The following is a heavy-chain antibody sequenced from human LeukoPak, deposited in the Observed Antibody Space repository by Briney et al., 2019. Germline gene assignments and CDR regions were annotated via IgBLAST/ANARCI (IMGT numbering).Heavy chain of an antibody. J-gene: IGHJ6*03. CDR2: ISSSSSYI. CDR1: GFTFSSYS. V-gene: IGHV3-21*04. Sequence: GGSLRLSCAASGFTFSSYSMNWVRQAPGKGLEWVSSISSSSSYIYYADSVKGRFTISRDNSKNTLYLQMNSLRAEDTAVYYCAKDGTYYDILTGYLFNYYYYYMDVWGKGTTVTISS. D-gene: IGHD3-9*01. CDR3: AKDGTYYDILTGYLFNYYYYYMDV.